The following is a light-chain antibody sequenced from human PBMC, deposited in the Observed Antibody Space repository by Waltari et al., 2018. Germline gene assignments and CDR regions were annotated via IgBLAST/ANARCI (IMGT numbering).Light chain of an antibody. Sequence: QSALTQPASVFGSPGQSIPIPCTGNSSDVGGYNYVSSYQQHPGNAPKLMIYDVSNRPSGVSNLFSGAKSGNTASLAISGLQAEDEADYYCSSYISSSTLELFGGGTSLTVL. CDR2: DVS. CDR3: SSYISSSTLEL. V-gene: IGLV2-14*03. J-gene: IGLJ2*01. CDR1: SSDVGGYNY.